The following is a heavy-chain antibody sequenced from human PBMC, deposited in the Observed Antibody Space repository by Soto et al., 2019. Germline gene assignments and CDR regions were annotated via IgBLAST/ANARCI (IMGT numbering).Heavy chain of an antibody. CDR3: ARAEPALRYFVWLLFLPDNNGFDP. Sequence: ASVQVSCKASGYTFTSYSMHWVREAPGQRLEWMGWINAGNGNTKYSQKFQGRVTITRDTSASTAYMELSSLRSEDTAVYYCARAEPALRYFVWLLFLPDNNGFDPWGQGSLVTVSS. J-gene: IGHJ5*02. CDR2: INAGNGNT. V-gene: IGHV1-3*01. D-gene: IGHD3-9*01. CDR1: GYTFTSYS.